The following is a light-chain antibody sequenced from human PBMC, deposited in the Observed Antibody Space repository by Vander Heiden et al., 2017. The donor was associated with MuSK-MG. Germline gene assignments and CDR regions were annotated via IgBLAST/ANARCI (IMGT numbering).Light chain of an antibody. CDR1: QTIRSF. V-gene: IGKV1-39*01. Sequence: IQMTQSPSSLSASVGDTVTITCRANQTIRSFLNWYQQKPGQVPHLLVHTASSLQNGVPSRFSGSGSGTDFSLTISSLQPEDFATYYCQQSHARPVIVGQGTRLDLK. CDR3: QQSHARPVI. J-gene: IGKJ5*01. CDR2: TAS.